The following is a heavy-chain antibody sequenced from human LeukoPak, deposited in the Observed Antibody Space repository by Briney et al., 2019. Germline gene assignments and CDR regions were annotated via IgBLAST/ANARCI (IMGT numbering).Heavy chain of an antibody. CDR1: GFTFDNYA. CDR2: ISWNSGNT. Sequence: PGGSLRLPCAASGFTFDNYAMHWVRQVPGKGLEWVSGISWNSGNTGYADSVKGRFTISRDNAKNSLYLQMNSLRAEDTAVYYCARDTERLWAVAGKKGAFDIWGQGTMVTVSS. CDR3: ARDTERLWAVAGKKGAFDI. J-gene: IGHJ3*02. D-gene: IGHD6-19*01. V-gene: IGHV3-9*01.